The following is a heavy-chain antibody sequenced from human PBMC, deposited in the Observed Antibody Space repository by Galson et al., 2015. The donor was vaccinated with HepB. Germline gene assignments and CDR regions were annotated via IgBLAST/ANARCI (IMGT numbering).Heavy chain of an antibody. D-gene: IGHD2-15*01. J-gene: IGHJ3*02. CDR3: ARGRCSSSSCSRRAFDI. V-gene: IGHV3-23*01. CDR2: ISGSGGST. Sequence: SLRLSCAASGFTFSSYALTWVRQAPGKGLEWVSGISGSGGSTYYADSVKGRFIISRDNSDNTLFLRMNSLRGEDTALYYCARGRCSSSSCSRRAFDIWGQGTVVTVSS. CDR1: GFTFSSYA.